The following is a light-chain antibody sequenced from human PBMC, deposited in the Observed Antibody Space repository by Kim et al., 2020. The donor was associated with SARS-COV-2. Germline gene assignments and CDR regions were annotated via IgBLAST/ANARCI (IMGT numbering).Light chain of an antibody. Sequence: SYELTQPTSVSVAPGKTARITCGGNNIGSKSVHWYQQKPGQAPVLVIYYDSDRPSGIPERFSGSNSGNTATLTISRVEAGDEADYYCQVWDSSSDHRVFGGGTKVTVL. CDR1: NIGSKS. J-gene: IGLJ3*02. CDR2: YDS. V-gene: IGLV3-21*04. CDR3: QVWDSSSDHRV.